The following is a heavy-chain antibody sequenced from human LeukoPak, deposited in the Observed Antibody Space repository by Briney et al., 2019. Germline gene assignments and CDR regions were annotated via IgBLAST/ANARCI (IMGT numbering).Heavy chain of an antibody. CDR2: IYTGGAT. D-gene: IGHD5-12*01. Sequence: PGGSLRLSWASSGFTVSSNYISWVRRAPGEGREWVSAIYTGGATYYPDSVRGRFTISRANYKLRMFISMNRVRDDDTGAYYCAINSGWNYFGYWGQGHLVIVSS. CDR1: GFTVSSNY. V-gene: IGHV3-53*05. CDR3: AINSGWNYFGY. J-gene: IGHJ4*02.